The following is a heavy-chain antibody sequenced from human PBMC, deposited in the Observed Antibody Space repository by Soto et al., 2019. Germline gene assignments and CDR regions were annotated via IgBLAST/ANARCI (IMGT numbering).Heavy chain of an antibody. J-gene: IGHJ6*02. CDR3: AKGPQWGWTGDV. CDR2: ISSNGGST. CDR1: GFTFSSYA. D-gene: IGHD6-19*01. Sequence: EVQLVESGGGLVQPGGSLRLSCAASGFTFSSYAMHWVRQAPGKGLEYVSAISSNGGSTYYANSVKGRFTISRDNSKNTLYLQMNSLRAEDTAVYYCAKGPQWGWTGDVWGQGTTVTVSS. V-gene: IGHV3-64*01.